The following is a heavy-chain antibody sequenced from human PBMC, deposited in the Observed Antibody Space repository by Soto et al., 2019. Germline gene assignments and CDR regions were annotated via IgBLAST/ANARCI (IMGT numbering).Heavy chain of an antibody. Sequence: GGSLRLSCAASGFTFSSYAMSWVRQAPGKGLEWVSAISGSGGSTYYADSVKGRFTISRDNSKNTLYLQMNSLRAEDTAVYYCAKDQEYHWTRAVRRAAWFDPWGQGTLVTVSS. V-gene: IGHV3-23*01. D-gene: IGHD1-20*01. CDR3: AKDQEYHWTRAVRRAAWFDP. CDR2: ISGSGGST. CDR1: GFTFSSYA. J-gene: IGHJ5*01.